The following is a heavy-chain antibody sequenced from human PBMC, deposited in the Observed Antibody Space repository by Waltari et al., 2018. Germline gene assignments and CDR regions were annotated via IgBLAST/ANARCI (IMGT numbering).Heavy chain of an antibody. CDR2: MNPEAVNT. D-gene: IGHD4-4*01. Sequence: QVQLVQSETEVKRPGASVKVSCKVSGYPFTSYDINWVRQATGQGPEWVGLMNPEAVNTIYAQKFQGRVTLTRDTSINTAYMELSSLRFEDTAVYYCTIYTVWGQGTLVTVSS. CDR1: GYPFTSYD. V-gene: IGHV1-8*01. J-gene: IGHJ4*02. CDR3: TIYTV.